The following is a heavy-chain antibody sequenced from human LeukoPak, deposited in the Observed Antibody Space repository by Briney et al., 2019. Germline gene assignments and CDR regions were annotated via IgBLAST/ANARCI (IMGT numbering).Heavy chain of an antibody. D-gene: IGHD3-10*01. CDR2: IYYSGST. Sequence: SETLSLTCTVSGGSISSYYWSWIRQPPGKGLEWIGSIYYSGSTYYNPSLKSRVTISVDTSKNQFSLKLSSVTAADTAVYYCASRLWFGELPFDYWGQGTLVTVSS. CDR3: ASRLWFGELPFDY. J-gene: IGHJ4*02. CDR1: GGSISSYY. V-gene: IGHV4-59*05.